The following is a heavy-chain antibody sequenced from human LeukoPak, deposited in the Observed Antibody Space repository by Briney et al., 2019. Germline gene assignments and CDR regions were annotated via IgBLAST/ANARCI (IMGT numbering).Heavy chain of an antibody. V-gene: IGHV4-39*07. D-gene: IGHD3-22*01. Sequence: SETLSLTCTVSGGSISSSSYYWGWIRQPPGKGLEWIGSIYYSGSAYYNPSLKSRVTISVDTSKNQFSLKLSSVTAADTAVYYCKNYPYYYDSSGYSAVWFDPWGQGTLVTVSS. CDR1: GGSISSSSYY. J-gene: IGHJ5*02. CDR3: KNYPYYYDSSGYSAVWFDP. CDR2: IYYSGSA.